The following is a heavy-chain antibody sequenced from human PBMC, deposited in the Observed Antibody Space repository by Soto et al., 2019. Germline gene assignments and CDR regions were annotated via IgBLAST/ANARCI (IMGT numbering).Heavy chain of an antibody. CDR2: ISAYNGNT. CDR1: GYTFTSYG. J-gene: IGHJ4*02. D-gene: IGHD3-10*01. Sequence: ASVKVSCKASGYTFTSYGISWVRQAPGQGLEWMGWISAYNGNTNYAQKLQGRVTMTTDTSTSTAYMELRSLGSDDTAVYYCARDVTMVRGVIITLGYWGQGTLVTVSS. V-gene: IGHV1-18*01. CDR3: ARDVTMVRGVIITLGY.